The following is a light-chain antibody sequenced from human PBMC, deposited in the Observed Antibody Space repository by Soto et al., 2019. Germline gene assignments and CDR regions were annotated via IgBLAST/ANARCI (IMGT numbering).Light chain of an antibody. J-gene: IGLJ1*01. Sequence: QSVLTQPPSVSGAPGQRVTISCTGSSSNIGAGYDVHWYQQLPGTAPKLLIYGNSNRPSGVPDRFPGSKSGTSASLAITGLQAEDEADYYCQSYDSSLSGSYVFGTGTRSPS. CDR2: GNS. CDR3: QSYDSSLSGSYV. CDR1: SSNIGAGYD. V-gene: IGLV1-40*01.